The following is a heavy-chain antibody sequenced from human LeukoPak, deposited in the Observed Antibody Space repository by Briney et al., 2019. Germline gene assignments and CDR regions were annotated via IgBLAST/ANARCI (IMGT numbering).Heavy chain of an antibody. D-gene: IGHD2-21*02. J-gene: IGHJ4*02. CDR3: ASRALSGDCVSWGN. Sequence: ASVKVSCKASGYTFTSYAMNWVRQAPGQGLEWMGWINTNTGNPTYAQGFTGRFVFSLDTSVSTAYLQISSLKAEDTAVYYCASRALSGDCVSWGNWGQGTLVTVSS. CDR1: GYTFTSYA. V-gene: IGHV7-4-1*02. CDR2: INTNTGNP.